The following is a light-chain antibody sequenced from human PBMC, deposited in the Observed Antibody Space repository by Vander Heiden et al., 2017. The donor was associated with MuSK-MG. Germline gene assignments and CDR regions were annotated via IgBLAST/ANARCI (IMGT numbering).Light chain of an antibody. Sequence: SYVLSQPPSVSVAPGKTARITCGGNNLGSKTVHWYQQKPGQAPVLVIYYDSDRHSGIPERFSGSNSGNTATLTISRVEAGDEADYYCQVWDSSSDHVVFGGGTKLTVL. CDR2: YDS. CDR1: NLGSKT. J-gene: IGLJ2*01. CDR3: QVWDSSSDHVV. V-gene: IGLV3-21*04.